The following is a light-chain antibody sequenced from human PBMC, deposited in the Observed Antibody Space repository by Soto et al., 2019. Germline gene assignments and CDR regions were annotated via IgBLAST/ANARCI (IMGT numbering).Light chain of an antibody. CDR2: GVT. CDR3: CSYAGSHYV. CDR1: SSDVGGYNY. V-gene: IGLV2-11*01. Sequence: QSALTQPRSVSGSPGQSVTISCTGTSSDVGGYNYVSWYQQHPGKAPKLVIYGVTKRPSGVPDRFSGSKSGNTASLTISGLQADDEADYYCCSYAGSHYVFVTGTEVTVL. J-gene: IGLJ1*01.